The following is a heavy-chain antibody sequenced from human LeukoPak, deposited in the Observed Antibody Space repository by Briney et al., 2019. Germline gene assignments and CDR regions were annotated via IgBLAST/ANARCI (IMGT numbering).Heavy chain of an antibody. CDR3: ATLPYCSSTSCYGGVPYYFDY. CDR1: GGSISSSSYY. CDR2: IYYSGST. J-gene: IGHJ4*02. Sequence: SETLSLTCTVSGGSISSSSYYWGWIRRPPGKGLEWIGSIYYSGSTYYNPSLKSRVTISVDTSKNQFSLKLSSVTAADTAVYYCATLPYCSSTSCYGGVPYYFDYWGQGTLVTVSS. D-gene: IGHD2-2*01. V-gene: IGHV4-39*01.